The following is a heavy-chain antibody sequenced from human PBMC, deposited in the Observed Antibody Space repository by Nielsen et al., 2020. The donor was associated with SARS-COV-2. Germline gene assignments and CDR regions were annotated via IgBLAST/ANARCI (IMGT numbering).Heavy chain of an antibody. Sequence: SVKVSCKASGGTFSSYAISWVRQAPGQGLEWMGRIIPILGIANYAQKFQGRVTITADKSTSTAYMELSSLRSEDTAVYYCARGLYDFPYYYYYGMDVWGQGTTVTVSS. CDR1: GGTFSSYA. CDR2: IIPILGIA. J-gene: IGHJ6*02. V-gene: IGHV1-69*04. CDR3: ARGLYDFPYYYYYGMDV. D-gene: IGHD3-3*01.